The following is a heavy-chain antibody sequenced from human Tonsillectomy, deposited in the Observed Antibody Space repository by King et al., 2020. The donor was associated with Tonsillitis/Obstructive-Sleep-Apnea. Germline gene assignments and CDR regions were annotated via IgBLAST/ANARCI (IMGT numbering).Heavy chain of an antibody. CDR1: GFTFSSYG. V-gene: IGHV3-33*01. CDR2: IWYDGSNK. D-gene: IGHD2-2*01. CDR3: ARDALGVVPSRGYYYMDV. Sequence: VQLVESGGGVVQPGRSLRLSCAASGFTFSSYGMHWVRQAPGKGLEWVAVIWYDGSNKYYADSVKGRFTISRDNSKNTLYLQMNSLRAEDTAVYYCARDALGVVPSRGYYYMDVWGKGTTVTVSS. J-gene: IGHJ6*03.